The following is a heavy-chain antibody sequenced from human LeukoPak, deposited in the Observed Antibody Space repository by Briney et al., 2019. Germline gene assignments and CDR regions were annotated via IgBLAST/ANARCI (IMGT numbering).Heavy chain of an antibody. V-gene: IGHV4-59*12. Sequence: SETLSLTCTVSGGSISSYYWNWIRQPPGKGLEWIGSISYSGSTNYNPSLESRVTISVDTSKNQISLKLSSVTAADTAVYYCARETYYYGSGRGYYYMDVWGKGTTVTISS. CDR2: ISYSGST. D-gene: IGHD3-10*01. J-gene: IGHJ6*03. CDR1: GGSISSYY. CDR3: ARETYYYGSGRGYYYMDV.